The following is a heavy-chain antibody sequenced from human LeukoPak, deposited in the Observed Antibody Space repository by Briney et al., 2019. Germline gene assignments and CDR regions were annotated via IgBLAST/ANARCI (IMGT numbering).Heavy chain of an antibody. Sequence: PMASVKVSCKASGYTFTTYGISWVRQAPGQGLEWMGWVSGNKGNTNYAQKLQGRVTMTTDTSTNTAYMELRSLRSDDTAVYYCARDFYHSGTNRYDVFDVWGQGTMVTVSS. J-gene: IGHJ3*01. D-gene: IGHD1-1*01. V-gene: IGHV1-18*01. CDR2: VSGNKGNT. CDR1: GYTFTTYG. CDR3: ARDFYHSGTNRYDVFDV.